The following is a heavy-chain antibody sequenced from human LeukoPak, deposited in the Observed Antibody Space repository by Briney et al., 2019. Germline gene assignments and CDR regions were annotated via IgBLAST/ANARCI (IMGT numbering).Heavy chain of an antibody. D-gene: IGHD3/OR15-3a*01. J-gene: IGHJ4*02. V-gene: IGHV3-23*01. CDR2: ISGSGGST. CDR1: GFTFSSYA. Sequence: GGSLRLSCAASGFTFSSYAMSWVRQAPGKGLEWVSAISGSGGSTYYADSVKGRFTISRDNSKNTLYLQMNSLGAEDTAVYYRAKVTGYYTLDYWGQGTLVTVSS. CDR3: AKVTGYYTLDY.